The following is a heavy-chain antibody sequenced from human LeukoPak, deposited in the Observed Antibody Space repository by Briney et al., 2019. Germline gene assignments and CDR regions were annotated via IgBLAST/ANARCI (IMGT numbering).Heavy chain of an antibody. CDR1: GFTFHDYA. D-gene: IGHD2-21*02. Sequence: GGSLRLSCVASGFTFHDYAMHWVRQAPGKGLEWVSGISGSGGSTYYADSVKGRFTISRDNSKNTLYLQMNNLRAEDTAVYYCVKENGGDFYYFDYWGQGTLVTVSS. CDR2: ISGSGGST. V-gene: IGHV3-23*01. J-gene: IGHJ4*02. CDR3: VKENGGDFYYFDY.